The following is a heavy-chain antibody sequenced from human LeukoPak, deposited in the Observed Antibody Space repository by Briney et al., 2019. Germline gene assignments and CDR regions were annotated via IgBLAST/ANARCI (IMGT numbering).Heavy chain of an antibody. V-gene: IGHV3-30*18. CDR2: ISYDGSNK. Sequence: GRSLRLSCAASGFTFRSYGMHWVRQAPGKGLEWVAVISYDGSNKYYADSVKGRFTISRDNSKNTLYLQMNSLRAEDTAVYYSAKYPYSGNSEGGWYFDYWGQGTLVTVSS. D-gene: IGHD4-23*01. CDR3: AKYPYSGNSEGGWYFDY. J-gene: IGHJ4*02. CDR1: GFTFRSYG.